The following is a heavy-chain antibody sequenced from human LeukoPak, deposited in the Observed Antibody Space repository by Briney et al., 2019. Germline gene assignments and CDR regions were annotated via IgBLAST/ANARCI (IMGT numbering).Heavy chain of an antibody. J-gene: IGHJ5*02. CDR1: GYTFTSYA. V-gene: IGHV1-18*01. CDR3: ARDEPSSGLVFDP. Sequence: ASVKVSCKASGYTFTSYAMNWVRQAPGQGLEWMGWISAYNGNTNYAQKLQGRVTMTTGTSTSTAYMELRSLRSDDTAVYYCARDEPSSGLVFDPWGQGTLVTVSS. D-gene: IGHD6-25*01. CDR2: ISAYNGNT.